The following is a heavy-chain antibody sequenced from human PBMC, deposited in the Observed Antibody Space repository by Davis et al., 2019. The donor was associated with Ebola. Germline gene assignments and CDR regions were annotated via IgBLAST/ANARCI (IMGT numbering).Heavy chain of an antibody. V-gene: IGHV3-23*01. CDR3: AKDRAAVADWYFDL. CDR2: IRDSGGRI. CDR1: GFTFSNAW. J-gene: IGHJ2*01. Sequence: GESLKISCAASGFTFSNAWMSWVRQAPGKGLEWVSAIRDSGGRIYYADSVKGRFTISRDNSKNTLYLQMNSLRAEDTAVYYCAKDRAAVADWYFDLWGRGTLVTVSS. D-gene: IGHD6-19*01.